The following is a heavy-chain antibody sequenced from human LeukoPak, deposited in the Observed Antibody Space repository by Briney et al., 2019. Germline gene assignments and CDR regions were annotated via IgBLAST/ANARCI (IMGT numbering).Heavy chain of an antibody. CDR1: GYTFSSCA. CDR3: AIHPSDSSGYFSY. CDR2: IDTKTGNP. J-gene: IGHJ4*02. D-gene: IGHD3-22*01. Sequence: ASVKVSCKASGYTFSSCAINWVRQAPGQGLEYMGWIDTKTGNPTYAQGFTGRFVFSLDTSDSTAYLQISNLKAEDTAVYYCAIHPSDSSGYFSYWGQGALVTVSS. V-gene: IGHV7-4-1*02.